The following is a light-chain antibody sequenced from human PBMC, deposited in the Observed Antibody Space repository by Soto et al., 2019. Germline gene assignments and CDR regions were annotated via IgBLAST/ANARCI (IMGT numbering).Light chain of an antibody. Sequence: QSALTQPASVSGSPGQSITISCTGTSSDVGGYNYVSWYQQHPGKAPKLMIYEVSNRPSGVSNRVSGSKSGNTASLTISGLQAEDEADYYCSSYTSSSIPWVFGGGNKVTVL. CDR1: SSDVGGYNY. V-gene: IGLV2-14*01. CDR2: EVS. CDR3: SSYTSSSIPWV. J-gene: IGLJ3*02.